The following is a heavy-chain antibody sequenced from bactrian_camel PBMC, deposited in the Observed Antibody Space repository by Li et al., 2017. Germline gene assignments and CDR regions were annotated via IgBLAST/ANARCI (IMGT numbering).Heavy chain of an antibody. V-gene: IGHV3S9*01. D-gene: IGHD3*01. CDR3: AADRALDDDCYVGSLYTDFAY. Sequence: HVQLVESGGGLVQPGGSLRLSCAASGFTFSNYAMDWVRQAPGKEREGVAAIDTAGSATYTYAAQGRFTISRDNAKNTLYLQMNNLKPEDTAMYYCAADRALDDDCYVGSLYTDFAYWGQGTQVTVS. CDR2: IDTAGSA. CDR1: GFTFSNYA. J-gene: IGHJ6*01.